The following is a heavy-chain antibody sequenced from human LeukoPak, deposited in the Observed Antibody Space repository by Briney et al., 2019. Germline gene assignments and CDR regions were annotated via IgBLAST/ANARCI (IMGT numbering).Heavy chain of an antibody. CDR3: ARHYYDSSGYSKYYFDY. CDR2: IYYSGST. Sequence: PSETLSLTCTVSGGSISSSSYYWGWIRQPPGKGLEWIGSIYYSGSTNYNPSLRSRVTISVDTSKNQFSLKLSSVTAADTAVYYCARHYYDSSGYSKYYFDYWGQGTLVTVSS. CDR1: GGSISSSSYY. J-gene: IGHJ4*02. V-gene: IGHV4-39*01. D-gene: IGHD3-22*01.